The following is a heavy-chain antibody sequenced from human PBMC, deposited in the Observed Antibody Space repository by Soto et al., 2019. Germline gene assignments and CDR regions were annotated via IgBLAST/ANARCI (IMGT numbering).Heavy chain of an antibody. CDR2: ITSSSSYM. CDR1: GFTFSSYS. V-gene: IGHV3-21*01. J-gene: IGHJ4*02. D-gene: IGHD6-19*01. Sequence: GGSLRLSCAASGFTFSSYSMNWVRQAPGKGLEWVSSITSSSSYMYYADSVKGRFTISRDNAKKSLYLQMNSLRAEDTAVYYCARDLGNGWYGDYWGQGTLVTVSS. CDR3: ARDLGNGWYGDY.